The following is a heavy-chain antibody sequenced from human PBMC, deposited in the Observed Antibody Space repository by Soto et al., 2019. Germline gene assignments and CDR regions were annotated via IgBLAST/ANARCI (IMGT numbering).Heavy chain of an antibody. CDR3: YRRYPKFGEG. CDR2: INPSGGDT. Sequence: ASVKVSCKASGFTFTNYYIHWVRQAPGQGLEWMGLINPSGGDTFYAQKFQGRVTMTRNTSISTAYMELSSLRSEGTAVYYCYRRYPKFGEGWGQGTLVTVSS. J-gene: IGHJ4*02. V-gene: IGHV1-46*03. D-gene: IGHD2-21*01. CDR1: GFTFTNYY.